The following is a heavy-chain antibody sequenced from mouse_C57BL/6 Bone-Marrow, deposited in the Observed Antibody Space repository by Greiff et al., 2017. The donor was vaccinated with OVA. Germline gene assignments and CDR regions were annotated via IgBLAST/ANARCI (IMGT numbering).Heavy chain of an antibody. CDR2: ILPGSGSY. Sequence: QVQLQQSGAELMKPGASVKLSCKATGYTFTGYWIEWVKQRPGHGLEWIGEILPGSGSYNYNEKFKGKATFTADTSANTAYMQLSSLTTEDSAIDSCARGLYGRSQDYWGQGTSVTVSS. D-gene: IGHD1-1*01. CDR1: GYTFTGYW. CDR3: ARGLYGRSQDY. J-gene: IGHJ4*01. V-gene: IGHV1-9*01.